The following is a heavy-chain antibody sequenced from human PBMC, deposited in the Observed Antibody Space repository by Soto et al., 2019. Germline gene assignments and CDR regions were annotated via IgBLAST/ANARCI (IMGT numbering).Heavy chain of an antibody. V-gene: IGHV3-30-3*01. D-gene: IGHD2-15*01. J-gene: IGHJ4*02. Sequence: QVQLVESGGGVVQPGRSLRLSCAASGFTFKSYAMNWVRQAPGKGLEWLSIISYDGSQKYYADSVKGRFSISRDNSKNTLYLQMNNLRAEDTAVYYCARIWLDLVVVRIASSWGVSDQWGQGTLVTVSS. CDR1: GFTFKSYA. CDR2: ISYDGSQK. CDR3: ARIWLDLVVVRIASSWGVSDQ.